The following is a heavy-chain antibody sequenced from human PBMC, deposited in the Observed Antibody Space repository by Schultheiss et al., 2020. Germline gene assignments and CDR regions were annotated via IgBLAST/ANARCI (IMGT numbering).Heavy chain of an antibody. V-gene: IGHV3-23*01. CDR1: GFTFSSYW. Sequence: GGSLRLSCAASGFTFSSYWMSWVRQAPGKGLEWVSAISGSGGSTYYADSVKGRFTISRDNSKNTLYLQMNSLRAEDTAVYYCAKGRVEMATIPPFDYWGQGTLLTVSS. J-gene: IGHJ4*02. CDR3: AKGRVEMATIPPFDY. CDR2: ISGSGGST. D-gene: IGHD5-24*01.